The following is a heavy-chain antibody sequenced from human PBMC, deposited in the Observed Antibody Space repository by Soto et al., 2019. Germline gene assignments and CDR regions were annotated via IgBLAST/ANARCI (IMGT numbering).Heavy chain of an antibody. CDR3: ARDLRYCTNGVCPIRGP. V-gene: IGHV1-3*01. J-gene: IGHJ5*02. CDR1: GYTFTSYY. CDR2: INAGNGNT. Sequence: ASVKVSCKASGYTFTSYYMHWVRQAPGQSLEWMGWINAGNGNTKYSQKFQGRVTITRDTSASTAYMELSSLRSEDTAVYFCARDLRYCTNGVCPIRGPWGQGTLVTVSS. D-gene: IGHD2-8*01.